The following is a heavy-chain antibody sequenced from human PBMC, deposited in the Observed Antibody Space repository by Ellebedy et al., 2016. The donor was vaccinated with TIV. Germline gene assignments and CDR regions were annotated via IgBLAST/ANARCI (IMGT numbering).Heavy chain of an antibody. Sequence: MPSETLSLTCTVSGGSISNSDYYWNWIRQPPGKGLEWIGSIYYSGSAYYNPSLKSRVTVSVDTSKNQFSLNLSSVTAADTAVYYCARPYDGGSYVPWDWGQGTLVTVSS. J-gene: IGHJ4*02. D-gene: IGHD2-21*01. CDR1: GGSISNSDYY. CDR2: IYYSGSA. CDR3: ARPYDGGSYVPWD. V-gene: IGHV4-39*07.